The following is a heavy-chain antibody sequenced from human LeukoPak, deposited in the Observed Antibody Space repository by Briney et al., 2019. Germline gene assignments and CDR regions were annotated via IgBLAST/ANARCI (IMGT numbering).Heavy chain of an antibody. D-gene: IGHD4-23*01. CDR1: GYTFTSYY. Sequence: SVKVSCKASGYTFTSYYMHWVRQAPGQGLEWMGIINPSGGSTSYAQKFQGRVTMTRDTSTSTVYMELSSLRSEDTAVYYCARDLKYILPGGWFDPWGQGTLVTVSS. CDR3: ARDLKYILPGGWFDP. CDR2: INPSGGST. V-gene: IGHV1-46*01. J-gene: IGHJ5*02.